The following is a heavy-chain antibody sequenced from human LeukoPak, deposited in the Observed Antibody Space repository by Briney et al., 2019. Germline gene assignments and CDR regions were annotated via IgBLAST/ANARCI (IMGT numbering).Heavy chain of an antibody. D-gene: IGHD6-19*01. CDR3: ARRGSGWVHYYYGMDV. CDR2: ISPSGST. Sequence: PSETLSLTCAVYGGSFSGYYWSWIRQPPGKGLEWIGEISPSGSTSYTPSLESRVTVSADMSKNQFSLKLSSVTAADTAVYYCARRGSGWVHYYYGMDVWGQGTTVTVSS. CDR1: GGSFSGYY. V-gene: IGHV4-34*01. J-gene: IGHJ6*02.